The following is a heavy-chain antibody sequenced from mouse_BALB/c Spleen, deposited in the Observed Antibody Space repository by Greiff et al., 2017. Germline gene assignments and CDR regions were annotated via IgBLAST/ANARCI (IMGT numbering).Heavy chain of an antibody. V-gene: IGHV1-9*01. CDR2: ILPGSGST. CDR1: GYTFSSYW. J-gene: IGHJ4*01. CDR3: ARRGYGNLYYAMDY. D-gene: IGHD2-10*02. Sequence: VQLQQSGAELMKPGASVKISCKATGYTFSSYWIEWVKQRPGHGLEWIGEILPGSGSTNYNEKFKGKATLTADKSSSTAYMQLSSLTSDDSAVYFCARRGYGNLYYAMDYWGQGTSVTVSS.